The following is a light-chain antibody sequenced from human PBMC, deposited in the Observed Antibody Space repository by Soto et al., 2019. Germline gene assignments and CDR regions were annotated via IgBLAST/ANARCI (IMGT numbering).Light chain of an antibody. V-gene: IGKV1-27*01. J-gene: IGKJ4*01. Sequence: DIPMTQSPSSLSASVGDRVTVTCRARQGISSYLAWYQQKPGKVPKLLIFAASTLQPGVPSRFSGSGSGTDFTLTIRSLQPEDVATYYCQKYDSASSPTFGGGTKVEIK. CDR3: QKYDSASSPT. CDR1: QGISSY. CDR2: AAS.